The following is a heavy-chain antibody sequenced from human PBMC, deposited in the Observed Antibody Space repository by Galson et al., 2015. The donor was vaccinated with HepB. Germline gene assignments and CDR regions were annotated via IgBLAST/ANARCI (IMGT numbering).Heavy chain of an antibody. CDR2: IIPIFRTS. Sequence: SVKVSCKASGGTFSTHAISWVRQVPGQGLEWMGGIIPIFRTSNYAQKFQGRVTITADESTSTVYMDLSSLRSEDTAVYYCATRSGDCSSTSCYTILDYWGQGTLVTVSS. J-gene: IGHJ4*02. D-gene: IGHD2-2*02. V-gene: IGHV1-69*13. CDR3: ATRSGDCSSTSCYTILDY. CDR1: GGTFSTHA.